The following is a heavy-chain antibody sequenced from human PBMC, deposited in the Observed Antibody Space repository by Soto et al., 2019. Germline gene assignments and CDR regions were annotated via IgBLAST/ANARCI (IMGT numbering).Heavy chain of an antibody. J-gene: IGHJ4*02. CDR1: GGSISSGGYS. CDR2: IYHSGST. Sequence: QLQLQESGSGLVKPSQTLSLTCAVSGGSISSGGYSWSWIRQPPGKGLEWIGYIYHSGSTYYNPSPKSRVTISVDRSKNQFSLKLDSVTAADTAVYYCASAGGLGAVAADYWGQGTLVTVSS. D-gene: IGHD6-19*01. V-gene: IGHV4-30-2*01. CDR3: ASAGGLGAVAADY.